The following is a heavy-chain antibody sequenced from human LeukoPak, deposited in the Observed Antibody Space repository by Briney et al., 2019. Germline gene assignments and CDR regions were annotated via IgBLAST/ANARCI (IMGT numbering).Heavy chain of an antibody. V-gene: IGHV1-2*04. Sequence: ASVKVSCKASGYSFTGYYLHWVRQAPGQGLEWMGWINPNSGGTNYAQKFQGWVTMTRDTSISTAYMELSRLRSDDTAVYYCARGGSSGWYGALYYFDYWGQGTLVTVSS. CDR1: GYSFTGYY. D-gene: IGHD6-19*01. CDR3: ARGGSSGWYGALYYFDY. CDR2: INPNSGGT. J-gene: IGHJ4*02.